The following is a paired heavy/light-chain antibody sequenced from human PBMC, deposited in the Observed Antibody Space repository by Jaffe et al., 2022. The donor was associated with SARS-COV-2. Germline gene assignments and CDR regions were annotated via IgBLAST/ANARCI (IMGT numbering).Heavy chain of an antibody. J-gene: IGHJ4*02. CDR3: AQSKYYAFPFDN. Sequence: QITLKESGPTLVKPTQTLTLTCTFSGFSLTTSGVGVGWIRQPPGEALEWLALIYWDDDRRYSPSLRSRLTITKDTSKNQVVLTMTNMDPVDTATYYCAQSKYYAFPFDNWGQGTLVTVSS. V-gene: IGHV2-5*02. CDR2: IYWDDDR. D-gene: IGHD1-26*01. CDR1: GFSLTTSGVG.
Light chain of an antibody. Sequence: DIQMTQSPSSLSASVGDRVTITCRASQGISNYLAWYQQKPGKVPNLLIRAASTLQSGVPSRFSGSGSGTDFTLTISSLQPEDVATYYCQNYNSARFTFGPGTKVDLK. CDR3: QNYNSARFT. CDR2: AAS. CDR1: QGISNY. J-gene: IGKJ3*01. V-gene: IGKV1-27*01.